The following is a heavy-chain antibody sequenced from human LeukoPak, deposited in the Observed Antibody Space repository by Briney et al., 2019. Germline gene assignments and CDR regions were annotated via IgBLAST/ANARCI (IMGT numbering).Heavy chain of an antibody. CDR2: FIPILNTT. D-gene: IGHD1-7*01. V-gene: IGHV1-69*08. CDR1: GGTFSGNS. J-gene: IGHJ4*02. CDR3: ARETRDSNWNSVAYLDH. Sequence: ASVKVSCKASGGTFSGNSITWVRQAPGQGLEWMGRFIPILNTTNYAQDFQGRVTLTADKSTSTAYMELMSLGSEDTAVYYCARETRDSNWNSVAYLDHWGQGTLVTVSS.